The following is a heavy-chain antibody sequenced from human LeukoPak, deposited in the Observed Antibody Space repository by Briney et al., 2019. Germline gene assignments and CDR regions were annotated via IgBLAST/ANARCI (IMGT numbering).Heavy chain of an antibody. CDR3: ARGGLINSNNWYYYFDF. CDR2: FIPNSGGT. V-gene: IGHV1-2*02. J-gene: IGHJ4*02. CDR1: GYSFTDYY. Sequence: EASVKVSCKASGYSFTDYYMHWVRQAPGQGLEWMGWFIPNSGGTNYSQKVQGRVTMTRDTTISTAYMEQSRLRSNDTAVYFCARGGLINSNNWYYYFDFWGQGTLVTVSS. D-gene: IGHD6-13*01.